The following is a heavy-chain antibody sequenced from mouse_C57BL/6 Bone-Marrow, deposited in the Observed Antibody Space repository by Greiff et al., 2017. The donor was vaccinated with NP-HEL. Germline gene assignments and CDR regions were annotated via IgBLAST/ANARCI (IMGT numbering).Heavy chain of an antibody. Sequence: VQLQQSGPELVKPGASVKISCKASGYTFTDYYMNWVKQSHGQSLEWIGDINPNNGGTSYNQKFKGKATLTVDKSSSTAYMELRSLTSEDSAVYYCARENLVAYWGQGTLVTVSA. CDR2: INPNNGGT. CDR3: ARENLVAY. V-gene: IGHV1-26*01. CDR1: GYTFTDYY. J-gene: IGHJ3*01.